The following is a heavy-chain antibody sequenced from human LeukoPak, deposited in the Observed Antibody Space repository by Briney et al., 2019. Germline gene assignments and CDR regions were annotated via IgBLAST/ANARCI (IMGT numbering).Heavy chain of an antibody. Sequence: ASVKVSCKASGYTFTGYYMHWVRQAPGQGLEWMGWMNPNSGNTGYAQKFQGRVTITRNTSISTAYMELSSLRSEDTAVYYCARGLTVTPDQYYYYYMDVWGKGTTVTVSS. CDR2: MNPNSGNT. CDR1: GYTFTGYY. J-gene: IGHJ6*03. D-gene: IGHD4-17*01. CDR3: ARGLTVTPDQYYYYYMDV. V-gene: IGHV1-8*03.